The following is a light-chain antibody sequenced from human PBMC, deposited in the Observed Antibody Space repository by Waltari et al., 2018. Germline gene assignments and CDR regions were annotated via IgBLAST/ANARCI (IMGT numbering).Light chain of an antibody. CDR2: WAS. J-gene: IGKJ3*01. Sequence: DIVMTQSPVSLAASLGERATINCNPRQSVLYSSNNKNYVAWYQQKPGQPPKLLIYWASTRESGVPGLFSGSGSGTYFTLTISSLQAEDVAVYYCQQYYSTPFTFGPGTKVEIK. V-gene: IGKV4-1*01. CDR1: QSVLYSSNNKNY. CDR3: QQYYSTPFT.